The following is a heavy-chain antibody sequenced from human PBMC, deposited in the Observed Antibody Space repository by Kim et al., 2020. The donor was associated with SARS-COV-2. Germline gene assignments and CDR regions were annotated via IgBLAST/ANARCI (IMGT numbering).Heavy chain of an antibody. J-gene: IGHJ5*02. CDR1: GFTFSSYA. V-gene: IGHV3-30-3*01. CDR3: ARDQRGRGAQAGFDP. D-gene: IGHD2-15*01. CDR2: ISYDGSNK. Sequence: GGSLRLSCAASGFTFSSYAMHWVRQAPGKGLEWVAVISYDGSNKYYADSVKGRFTISRDNSKNTLYLQMNSLRAEDTAVYYCARDQRGRGAQAGFDPWGQGTLVTVSS.